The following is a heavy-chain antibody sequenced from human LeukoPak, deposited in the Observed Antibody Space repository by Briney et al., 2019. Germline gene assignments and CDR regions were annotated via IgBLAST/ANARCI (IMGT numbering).Heavy chain of an antibody. CDR3: ARSRNNVYSSGIGDF. J-gene: IGHJ4*02. D-gene: IGHD6-19*01. CDR1: GYTFTSYY. V-gene: IGHV1-46*01. Sequence: ASVKVSCKASGYTFTSYYMHWVRQAPGQGLEWMGVINPSSSSTSYARKFQGRVTMTRDTSTSTVYMELSSLRSEDTAVYYCARSRNNVYSSGIGDFWGQGTLVTVSS. CDR2: INPSSSST.